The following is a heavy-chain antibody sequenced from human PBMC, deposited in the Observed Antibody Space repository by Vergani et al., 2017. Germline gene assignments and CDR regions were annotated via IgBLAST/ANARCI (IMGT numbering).Heavy chain of an antibody. CDR2: ISSSGSTI. CDR3: AREGAIVPAAWYYGMDV. V-gene: IGHV3-11*04. CDR1: GFTFSDYY. Sequence: QVQLVESGGGVVQPGRSLRLSCAASGFTFSDYYMSWIRQAPGKGLEWVSYISSSGSTIYYADSVKGRFTISRDNAKNSLYLQMNSLRAEDTAVYYCAREGAIVPAAWYYGMDVWGQGTTVTVSS. D-gene: IGHD2-2*01. J-gene: IGHJ6*02.